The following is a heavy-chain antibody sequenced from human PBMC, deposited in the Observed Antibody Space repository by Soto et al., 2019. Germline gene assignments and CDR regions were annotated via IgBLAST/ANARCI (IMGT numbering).Heavy chain of an antibody. CDR3: AKEGEDSSGYFFDY. J-gene: IGHJ4*02. V-gene: IGHV3-23*01. Sequence: EVQLLESGGGLVQPGGSLRLSCAASGFTFSSYAMSWVRQAPGKGLEWVSAISGSGGSTYYADSVKGRFTISRDNSKNTLYLQMNSMRGEDTVVYYCAKEGEDSSGYFFDYWGQGTLVTVSS. D-gene: IGHD3-22*01. CDR1: GFTFSSYA. CDR2: ISGSGGST.